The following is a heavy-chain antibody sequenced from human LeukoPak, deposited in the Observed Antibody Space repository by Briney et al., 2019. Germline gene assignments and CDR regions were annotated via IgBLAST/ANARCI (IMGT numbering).Heavy chain of an antibody. CDR3: ARVTYCSSTSCYGDYYYYYMDV. J-gene: IGHJ6*03. V-gene: IGHV4-38-2*02. CDR1: GYSISSGYY. CDR2: IYHSGST. Sequence: PSETLSLTCTVSGYSISSGYYWGWIRRPPGKGLEWIGSIYHSGSTYYNPSLKSRVTISVDTSKNQFSLKLSSVTAADTAVYYCARVTYCSSTSCYGDYYYYYMDVWGKGTTVTVSS. D-gene: IGHD2-2*01.